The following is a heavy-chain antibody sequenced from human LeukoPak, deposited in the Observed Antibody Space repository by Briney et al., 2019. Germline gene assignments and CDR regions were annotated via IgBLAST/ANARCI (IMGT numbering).Heavy chain of an antibody. CDR3: ARGRDGYNFLNRGEYYYFDY. D-gene: IGHD5-24*01. J-gene: IGHJ4*02. Sequence: SETLSLTCTVSGGSISSGTYYWSWIRQPAGKELEWIGRFYTSGSTNYNPSLKSRVSISVDTSKNQFSLKLSSVTAADTAVYYCARGRDGYNFLNRGEYYYFDYWGQGTLVTVSS. CDR1: GGSISSGTYY. V-gene: IGHV4-61*02. CDR2: FYTSGST.